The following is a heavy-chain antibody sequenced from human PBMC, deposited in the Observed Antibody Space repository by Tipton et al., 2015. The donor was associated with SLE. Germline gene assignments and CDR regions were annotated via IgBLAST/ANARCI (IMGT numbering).Heavy chain of an antibody. D-gene: IGHD3-10*01. Sequence: TLSLTCTVSGGSVSSYYWSWIRQPPGKGLEWIGYISYSGSTNYNPSLKSRVTISVDTSKNQFSLKLSSVTAADTAVYYCARDLGEGYMDVWGKGTTVTVSS. CDR2: ISYSGST. J-gene: IGHJ6*03. V-gene: IGHV4-59*02. CDR1: GGSVSSYY. CDR3: ARDLGEGYMDV.